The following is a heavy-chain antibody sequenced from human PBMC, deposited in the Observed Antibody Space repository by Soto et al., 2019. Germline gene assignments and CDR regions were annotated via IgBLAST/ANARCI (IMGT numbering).Heavy chain of an antibody. CDR3: ARELGRGYSYGGDYGMDV. CDR1: GFTFSSYA. V-gene: IGHV3-30-3*01. CDR2: ISYDGSNK. Sequence: QVQLVESGGGVVQPGRSLRLSCAASGFTFSSYAMHWVRQAPGKGLEGVAVISYDGSNKYYADSVKGRFTISRDNSKNTLYLQMNSLRAEDTAVYYCARELGRGYSYGGDYGMDVWGQGTTVTVSS. D-gene: IGHD5-18*01. J-gene: IGHJ6*02.